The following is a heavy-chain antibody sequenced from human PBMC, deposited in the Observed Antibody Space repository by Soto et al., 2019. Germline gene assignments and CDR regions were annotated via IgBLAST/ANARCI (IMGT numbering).Heavy chain of an antibody. CDR2: VYYSGIT. CDR3: ASVRTGMVDY. J-gene: IGHJ4*02. V-gene: IGHV4-39*01. Sequence: QLQLQESGPGLVKPSETLSLTCTVSGGSINSGAYYWGWIRQPPGKRPEWIGSVYYSGITYYNPSVESRGSVSVDTSNNQFSLKLSSVTAADTAVYYCASVRTGMVDYWGQGTLVTVSA. CDR1: GGSINSGAYY. D-gene: IGHD6-13*01.